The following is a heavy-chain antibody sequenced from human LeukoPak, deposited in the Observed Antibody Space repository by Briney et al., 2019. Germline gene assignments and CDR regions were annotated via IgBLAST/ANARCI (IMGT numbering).Heavy chain of an antibody. CDR3: ARRRYNWNAIDY. CDR1: GFTFSSYV. D-gene: IGHD1-20*01. CDR2: ISHDGFI. V-gene: IGHV3-74*01. J-gene: IGHJ4*02. Sequence: GGSLRLSCETAGFTFSSYVMHWVRRTPGKGLVWVSRISHDGFISYADSVKGRFTISRDNAKNSLYLQMNSLRAEDTAVYYCARRRYNWNAIDYWGQGTLVTVSS.